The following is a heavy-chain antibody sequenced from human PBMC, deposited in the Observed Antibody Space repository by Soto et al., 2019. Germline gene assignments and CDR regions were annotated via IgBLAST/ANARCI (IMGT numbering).Heavy chain of an antibody. D-gene: IGHD1-26*01. CDR3: ARDVGATGD. CDR2: INAGNGNT. J-gene: IGHJ4*02. Sequence: QFQLLQSGAEVKKPGASVKVSCKASGSTFTSYAMHWVRQAPGQRLDWLGWINAGNGNTKYSKKFQGRVTITRDTSASTAYMELSSLRSEDTAVYYCARDVGATGDWGQGTLVTVSS. V-gene: IGHV1-3*01. CDR1: GSTFTSYA.